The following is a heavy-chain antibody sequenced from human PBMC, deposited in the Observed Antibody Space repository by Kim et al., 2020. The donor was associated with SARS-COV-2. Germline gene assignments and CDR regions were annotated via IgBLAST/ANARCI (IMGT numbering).Heavy chain of an antibody. D-gene: IGHD3-10*01. V-gene: IGHV4-34*01. J-gene: IGHJ4*02. CDR3: ARVPRGTMVRGVMGIDY. CDR1: GGSFSGYY. CDR2: INHSGST. Sequence: SETLSLTCAVYGGSFSGYYWSWIRQPPGKGLEWIGEINHSGSTNYNPSLKSRVTISVDTSKNQFSLKLSSVTAADTAVYYCARVPRGTMVRGVMGIDYWGQGTLVTVSP.